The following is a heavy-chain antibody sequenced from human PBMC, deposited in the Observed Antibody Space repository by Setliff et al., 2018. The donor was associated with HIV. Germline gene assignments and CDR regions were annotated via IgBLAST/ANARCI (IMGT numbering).Heavy chain of an antibody. CDR2: VNPNSGGT. V-gene: IGHV1-2*02. J-gene: IGHJ5*02. Sequence: ASVKVSCKASGYTFTGYYMHWVRQAPGRGLEWMGWVNPNSGGTNYAQKFQGRVTMTRDTSISTAYMELSRLRSDDTAVYYCARDLGPGGGSYRMPINWFDPWGQGTLVTVSS. CDR3: ARDLGPGGGSYRMPINWFDP. CDR1: GYTFTGYY. D-gene: IGHD1-26*01.